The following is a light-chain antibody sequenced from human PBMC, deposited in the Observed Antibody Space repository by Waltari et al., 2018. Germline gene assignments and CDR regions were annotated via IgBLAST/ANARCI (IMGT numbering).Light chain of an antibody. CDR2: DVY. CDR3: SSYTSSSTVI. V-gene: IGLV2-14*03. CDR1: SSDVGGYKH. Sequence: QSALTQPASVSGSPGQSITISCTGTSSDVGGYKHDSWYLQHPAKAPKLLIYDVYYRPSRVSNRFSGSKSGNTAALTISGLQAEDEAVYYCSSYTSSSTVIFGGGTKLTVL. J-gene: IGLJ2*01.